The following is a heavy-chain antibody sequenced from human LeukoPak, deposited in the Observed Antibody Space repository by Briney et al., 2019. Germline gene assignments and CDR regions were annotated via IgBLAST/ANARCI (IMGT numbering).Heavy chain of an antibody. D-gene: IGHD1-26*01. Sequence: PSETLSLTCTVSGASISSHSWSWIRQPAGKGLDWIGCIYNSGTTNYNPSLKSRVTMSVDTSKNQLSLKLSSVTAADTAVYYCARGAVGATEYFQHWGQGTLVTVSS. CDR1: GASISSHS. CDR3: ARGAVGATEYFQH. CDR2: IYNSGTT. V-gene: IGHV4-4*07. J-gene: IGHJ1*01.